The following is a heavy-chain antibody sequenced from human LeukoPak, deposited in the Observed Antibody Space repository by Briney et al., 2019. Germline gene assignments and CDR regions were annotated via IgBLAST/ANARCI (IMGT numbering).Heavy chain of an antibody. CDR2: ISTSGSNT. CDR1: GFTFSSYA. J-gene: IGHJ4*02. D-gene: IGHD3-16*01. CDR3: AKGTWGGYYFDC. V-gene: IGHV3-23*01. Sequence: GGSLRLSCAASGFTFSSYAMTWVRQAPGKGLDWVSAISTSGSNTYYADSAKGRLTISRDNSKNTLYLQMNSLRAEDTAIYYCAKGTWGGYYFDCWGQGTLVTVSS.